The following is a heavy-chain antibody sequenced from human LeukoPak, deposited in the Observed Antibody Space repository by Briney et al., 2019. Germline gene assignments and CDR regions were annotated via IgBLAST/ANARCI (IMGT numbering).Heavy chain of an antibody. D-gene: IGHD3-22*01. Sequence: PGGSLRLSCAASGFTFSSYWMHWVRQAPGKGLVWVSRINSDGSSTRYADSVKGRFTISRDNTKNTLYLQMNSLRAEDTAVYYCARGSHYYDSSGYLYWGQGTLVTVSS. V-gene: IGHV3-74*01. CDR3: ARGSHYYDSSGYLY. J-gene: IGHJ4*02. CDR2: INSDGSST. CDR1: GFTFSSYW.